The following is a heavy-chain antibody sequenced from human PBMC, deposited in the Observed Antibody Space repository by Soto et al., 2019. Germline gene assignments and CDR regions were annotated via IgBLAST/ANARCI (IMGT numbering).Heavy chain of an antibody. CDR1: GFTFSTYG. J-gene: IGHJ6*03. D-gene: IGHD3-10*01. Sequence: DVQLLESGGGLVQWGGSLRLSCVTSGFTFSTYGMTWVRQAPGKGLEWVSYGGSGGSRYYAAPAKGRFTISRDNSKNTLSLEMNSLRAEDTATYYCVKFRGRAYPYYYMDVWGKGTTVTVSS. V-gene: IGHV3-23*01. CDR2: YGGSGGSR. CDR3: VKFRGRAYPYYYMDV.